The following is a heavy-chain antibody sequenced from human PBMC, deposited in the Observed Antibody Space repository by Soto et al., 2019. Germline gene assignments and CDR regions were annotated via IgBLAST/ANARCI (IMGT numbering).Heavy chain of an antibody. Sequence: GGSLRLSCAASGFTFSSYNMNWARQAPGKGLEWVSSISSSSDYIHYTDSVKGRFTISRDNAQNSLFLQMNSLRAEDTAIYPWATDPIYESSGSWGQGTLVTVSS. D-gene: IGHD3-22*01. CDR1: GFTFSSYN. V-gene: IGHV3-21*06. CDR3: ATDPIYESSGS. J-gene: IGHJ1*01. CDR2: ISSSSDYI.